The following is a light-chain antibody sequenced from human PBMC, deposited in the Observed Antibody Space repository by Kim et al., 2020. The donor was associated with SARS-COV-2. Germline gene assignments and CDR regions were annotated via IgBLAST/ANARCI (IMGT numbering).Light chain of an antibody. CDR1: QDIRNY. V-gene: IGKV1-33*01. Sequence: SASVGDRVTLTCQASQDIRNYLNWYQQKPGKAPKVVIYDASNLETGVPSRFSGSGSGTSFTFTISSLQPEDVATYYCQHYDSLPYTFGQGTKLEI. CDR2: DAS. J-gene: IGKJ2*01. CDR3: QHYDSLPYT.